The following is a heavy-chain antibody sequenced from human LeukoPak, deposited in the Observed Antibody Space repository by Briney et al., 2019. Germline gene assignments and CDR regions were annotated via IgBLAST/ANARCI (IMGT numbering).Heavy chain of an antibody. Sequence: GGSLRLSCAASGCTFSSYAMNWVRQAPGKGLELVSAISGSGGSTYYADSVKGRFTISRDNSKNTLYLQMNSLRAEDTAVYYCAKVFQKYCSSTSCYADYWGQGTLVTVSS. CDR1: GCTFSSYA. V-gene: IGHV3-23*01. J-gene: IGHJ4*02. CDR2: ISGSGGST. D-gene: IGHD2-2*01. CDR3: AKVFQKYCSSTSCYADY.